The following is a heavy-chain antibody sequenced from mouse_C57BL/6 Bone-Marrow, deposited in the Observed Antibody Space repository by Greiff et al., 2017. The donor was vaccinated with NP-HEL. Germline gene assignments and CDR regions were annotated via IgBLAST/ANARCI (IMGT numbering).Heavy chain of an antibody. CDR2: INPNNGGT. D-gene: IGHD1-1*01. CDR1: GYTFTDYN. J-gene: IGHJ2*01. CDR3: ARSYYYGSSPHFDY. Sequence: VQLKESGPELVKPGASVKMSCKASGYTFTDYNMHWVKQSHGKSLEWIGYINPNNGGTSYNQKFKGKATLTVNKSSSTAYMELRSLTSEDSAVYYCARSYYYGSSPHFDYWGQGTTLTVSS. V-gene: IGHV1-22*01.